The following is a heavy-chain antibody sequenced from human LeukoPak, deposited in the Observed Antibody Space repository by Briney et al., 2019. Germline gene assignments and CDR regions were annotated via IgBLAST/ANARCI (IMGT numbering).Heavy chain of an antibody. CDR1: GGSISSSSYY. CDR3: AYSGSYGHLGY. CDR2: IYSSVGT. D-gene: IGHD1-26*01. Sequence: SETLSLTCTVSGGSISSSSYYWGWIRQPPGKGLEWIGSIYSSVGTYYNPSLKSRVTISVDTSKNQFSLRLSSVTAADTALYYCAYSGSYGHLGYWGQGIPVTVSS. V-gene: IGHV4-39*01. J-gene: IGHJ4*02.